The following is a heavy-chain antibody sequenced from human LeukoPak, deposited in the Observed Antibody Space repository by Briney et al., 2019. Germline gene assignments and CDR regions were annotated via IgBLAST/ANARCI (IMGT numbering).Heavy chain of an antibody. D-gene: IGHD3-3*01. Sequence: PGGSLRLSCAASGFTFSSYGMHWVRQAPGKGLEWVAVISYDGSNKYYADSVKGRFTISRDNSKNTLYLQMNSLRAEDTAVYYCARDRPPTFGVVINDAFDIWGQGTMVTVSS. CDR3: ARDRPPTFGVVINDAFDI. V-gene: IGHV3-30*03. CDR1: GFTFSSYG. CDR2: ISYDGSNK. J-gene: IGHJ3*02.